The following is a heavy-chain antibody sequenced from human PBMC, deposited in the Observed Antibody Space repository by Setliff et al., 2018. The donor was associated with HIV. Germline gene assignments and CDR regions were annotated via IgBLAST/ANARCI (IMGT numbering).Heavy chain of an antibody. CDR3: ARPHSGRGGGAYFDP. Sequence: SETLSLTCTVSGDSIISGHFYWGWIRQAPGKGLEWIGNILDGRVTFFNPSLRGRVTISVDASKNQVSLNLRSVTAADSAVYHCARPHSGRGGGAYFDPWGQGILGTVSS. J-gene: IGHJ5*02. CDR2: ILDGRVT. CDR1: GDSIISGHFY. D-gene: IGHD6-19*01. V-gene: IGHV4-39*01.